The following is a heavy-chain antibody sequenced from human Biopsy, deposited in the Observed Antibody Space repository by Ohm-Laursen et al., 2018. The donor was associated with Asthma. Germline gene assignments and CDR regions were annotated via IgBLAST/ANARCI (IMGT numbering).Heavy chain of an antibody. D-gene: IGHD3-22*01. CDR3: ARGDSSNWSHYYFDY. Sequence: SLRLSCAASGFAVSRDYMFWVRQAPGKGLEWVSVIYSGGTSHTADSVRGRFTISGDYSKNTLYLQTHSLRAEDTAVYYCARGDSSNWSHYYFDYWGQGTLVTVSS. CDR1: GFAVSRDY. V-gene: IGHV3-53*01. J-gene: IGHJ4*02. CDR2: IYSGGTS.